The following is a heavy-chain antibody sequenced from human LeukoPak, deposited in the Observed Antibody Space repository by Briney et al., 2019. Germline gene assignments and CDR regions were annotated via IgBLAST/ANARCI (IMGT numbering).Heavy chain of an antibody. V-gene: IGHV4-39*07. D-gene: IGHD3-10*01. J-gene: IGHJ5*02. Sequence: SETLSLTCTVSGGSISSSSYYWGWIRQPPGKGLEWIGSIYYSGSTYYNPSLKSRVTISVDTSKNQFSLKLSSVTAADTAVYYCAGLKRARGVIHPDPWGQGTLVTVSS. CDR3: AGLKRARGVIHPDP. CDR2: IYYSGST. CDR1: GGSISSSSYY.